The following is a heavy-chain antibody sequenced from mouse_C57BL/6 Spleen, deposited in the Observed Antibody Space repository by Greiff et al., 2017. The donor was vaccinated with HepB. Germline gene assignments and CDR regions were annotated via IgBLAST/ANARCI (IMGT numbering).Heavy chain of an antibody. CDR1: GFTFSSYA. D-gene: IGHD1-1*01. J-gene: IGHJ4*01. CDR3: ARGSYAMDY. CDR2: ISDGGSYT. Sequence: DVMLVESGGGLVKPGGSLKLSCAASGFTFSSYAMSWVRQTPEKRLEWVATISDGGSYTYYPDNVKGRFTISRDNAKNNLYLQMSHLKSEDTAMYYCARGSYAMDYWGQGTSVIVSS. V-gene: IGHV5-4*03.